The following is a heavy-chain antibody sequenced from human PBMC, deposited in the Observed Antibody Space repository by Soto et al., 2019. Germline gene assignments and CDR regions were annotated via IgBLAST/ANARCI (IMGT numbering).Heavy chain of an antibody. D-gene: IGHD6-19*01. J-gene: IGHJ4*02. V-gene: IGHV4-34*01. Sequence: SETLSLTCAFYCGSFIGYYWSWIRQPPGKGLEWLGEINHSGITDYNPSLKSRITISIDTSKKQFSLKLNSVTAADTAVYYCAIGPRMWLAGGGYWGQGTQVTVSS. CDR2: INHSGIT. CDR1: CGSFIGYY. CDR3: AIGPRMWLAGGGY.